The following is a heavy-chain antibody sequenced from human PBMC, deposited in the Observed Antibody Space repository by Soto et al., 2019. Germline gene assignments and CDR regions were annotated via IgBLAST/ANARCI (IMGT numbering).Heavy chain of an antibody. V-gene: IGHV3-30-3*01. D-gene: IGHD6-13*01. CDR3: ASSSSWYLGYFDY. J-gene: IGHJ4*02. Sequence: QVQLVESGGGVVQPGRSLRLSCAASGFTFSSYAMHWVRQAPGKGLEWVAVISYDGSNKYYADSVKGRFTISRDNSKNTLYLQTNSLRAEDTAVYYCASSSSWYLGYFDYWGQGTLVTVSS. CDR1: GFTFSSYA. CDR2: ISYDGSNK.